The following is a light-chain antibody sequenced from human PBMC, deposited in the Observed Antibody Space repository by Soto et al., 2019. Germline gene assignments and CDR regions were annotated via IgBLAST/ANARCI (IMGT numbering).Light chain of an antibody. Sequence: QSALTQPASLSGSPGQSITISCTGTSSDIGAYDYVSWFQQHPGKAPKLMISEVNNRPSGVSNRFSGSKSGNTASLTISGLQAEDEADYYCSSHAGSSVVFGTGTKVTVL. CDR3: SSHAGSSVV. CDR1: SSDIGAYDY. V-gene: IGLV2-14*01. J-gene: IGLJ1*01. CDR2: EVN.